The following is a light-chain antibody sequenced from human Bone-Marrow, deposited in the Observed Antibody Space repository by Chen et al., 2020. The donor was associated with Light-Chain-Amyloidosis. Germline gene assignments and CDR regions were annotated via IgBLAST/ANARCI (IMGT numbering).Light chain of an antibody. Sequence: NFMLTQPHSVSESPGKTVIISCTRSSGSIATNYVQWYQQRPGSSPTTVIYEDDHRPSGVTDRFSGSIDRSSNSASLTSSGLKTEDEADYYCQSYQDSSQGVFGGGTKLTVL. CDR2: EDD. J-gene: IGLJ3*02. V-gene: IGLV6-57*01. CDR3: QSYQDSSQGV. CDR1: SGSIATNY.